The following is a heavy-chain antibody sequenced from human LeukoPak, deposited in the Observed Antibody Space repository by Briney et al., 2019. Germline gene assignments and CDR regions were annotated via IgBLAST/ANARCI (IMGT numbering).Heavy chain of an antibody. CDR2: INPNSGDT. Sequence: GASVKVSCKTSGYTFTDYYMHWVRQAPGQGLEWMGRINPNSGDTNYAQKFQGRVTMTRDTSISTAYMELSRLRSDDTAVCYCARDPRDCSGGSCYWVLGGWFDPWGQGTLVTVSS. V-gene: IGHV1-2*06. J-gene: IGHJ5*02. CDR1: GYTFTDYY. D-gene: IGHD2-15*01. CDR3: ARDPRDCSGGSCYWVLGGWFDP.